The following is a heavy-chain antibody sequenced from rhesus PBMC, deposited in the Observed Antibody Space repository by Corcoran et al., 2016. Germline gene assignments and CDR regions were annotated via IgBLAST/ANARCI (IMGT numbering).Heavy chain of an antibody. CDR3: AREKWVQFDFDY. CDR2: IYWNDSK. D-gene: IGHD5-24*01. J-gene: IGHJ4*01. V-gene: IGHV2-95*01. Sequence: QVTSKESSPALVKPTQTLTLTCTFSGFSISTTGTGVGWNRQPPGKALEWLASIYWNDSKYYSTSLKSRLTISKDTSKNQVVLTMTNMDPVDTATYYCAREKWVQFDFDYWGQGVLVTVSS. CDR1: GFSISTTGTG.